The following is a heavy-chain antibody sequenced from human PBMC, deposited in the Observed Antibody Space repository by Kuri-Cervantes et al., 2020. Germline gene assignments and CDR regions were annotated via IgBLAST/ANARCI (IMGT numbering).Heavy chain of an antibody. Sequence: GGSLRLSCAASGFTFSSYWMHWVRQAPGKGLVWVSRINSDGSSTSYADSVKGRFTISRDNAKNTLYLQMNSLRAEDTALYYCATWGFWCSGGSCYMGAFDIWGQGTMVTVSS. J-gene: IGHJ3*02. D-gene: IGHD2-15*01. V-gene: IGHV3-74*01. CDR3: ATWGFWCSGGSCYMGAFDI. CDR2: INSDGSST. CDR1: GFTFSSYW.